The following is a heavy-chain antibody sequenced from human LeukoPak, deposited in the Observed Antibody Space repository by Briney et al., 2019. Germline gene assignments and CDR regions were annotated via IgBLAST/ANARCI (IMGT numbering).Heavy chain of an antibody. J-gene: IGHJ4*02. CDR1: GFTFSSYA. D-gene: IGHD1-26*01. CDR2: ISGSGGST. V-gene: IGHV3-23*01. Sequence: GGSLRLSCAASGFTFSSYAMSWVRQAPGKGLEWVSAISGSGGSTYYADSVKGRFTISRDNSKNTLYLQMNSLRAEDTAVYYCAKSYSGSYYGGYYFDYWGQGTLVTVSS. CDR3: AKSYSGSYYGGYYFDY.